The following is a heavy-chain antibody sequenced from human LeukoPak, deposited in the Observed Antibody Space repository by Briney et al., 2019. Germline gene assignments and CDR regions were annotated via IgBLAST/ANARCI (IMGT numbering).Heavy chain of an antibody. CDR2: ISGSGGNT. D-gene: IGHD3-22*01. CDR3: ARDSASTGYMNAFDI. V-gene: IGHV3-23*01. J-gene: IGHJ3*02. CDR1: GFTFSSYA. Sequence: PGGSLRLSCAASGFTFSSYAVSWVRQAPGKGLQWVSGISGSGGNTYYADSVKGRFTISRDNSKNTMYLQMNSLRAEDTAVYYCARDSASTGYMNAFDIWGQGTMVTVSS.